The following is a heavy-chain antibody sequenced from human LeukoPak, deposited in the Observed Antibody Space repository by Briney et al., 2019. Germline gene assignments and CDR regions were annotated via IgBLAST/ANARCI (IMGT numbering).Heavy chain of an antibody. J-gene: IGHJ4*02. Sequence: PSETLSLTCGVYGGSFSGYFWTWIRQPPGKGLEWIGEINHGGSINYNPALKSRVTISVDTSKSQFSLRLTSATAADTAVYYCARRAGMTSVDYWGQGTLVTVST. CDR2: INHGGSI. V-gene: IGHV4-34*01. CDR3: ARRAGMTSVDY. D-gene: IGHD2-2*01. CDR1: GGSFSGYF.